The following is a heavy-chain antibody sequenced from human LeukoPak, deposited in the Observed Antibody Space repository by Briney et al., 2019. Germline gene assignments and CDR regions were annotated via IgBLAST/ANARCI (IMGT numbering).Heavy chain of an antibody. D-gene: IGHD6-13*01. CDR3: ARKGGSSSWYKLYYFDY. CDR1: GGSIGSSSYY. CDR2: IYYSGST. Sequence: SETLSLTCTVSGGSIGSSSYYWGWIRQPPGKGLEWIGSIYYSGSTYYNPSLKSRVTISVDTSKNQFSLKLSSVTAADTAVYYCARKGGSSSWYKLYYFDYWGQGTLVTVSS. J-gene: IGHJ4*02. V-gene: IGHV4-39*01.